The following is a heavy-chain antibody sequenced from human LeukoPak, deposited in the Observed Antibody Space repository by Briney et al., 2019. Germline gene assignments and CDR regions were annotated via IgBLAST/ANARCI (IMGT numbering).Heavy chain of an antibody. CDR2: MNPNSGNT. CDR3: ARDLVDTAMWEFDY. CDR1: GYTFTSYD. V-gene: IGHV1-8*03. Sequence: ASVKVSCKASGYTFTSYDINWVRQATGQGLEWMGWMNPNSGNTGYAQKFQGRVTITRNTSIGTAYMELSSLRSEDTAVYYCARDLVDTAMWEFDYWGQGTLVTVSS. D-gene: IGHD5-18*01. J-gene: IGHJ4*02.